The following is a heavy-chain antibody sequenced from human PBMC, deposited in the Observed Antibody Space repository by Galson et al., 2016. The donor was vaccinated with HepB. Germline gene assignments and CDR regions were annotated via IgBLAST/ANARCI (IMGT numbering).Heavy chain of an antibody. V-gene: IGHV4-39*01. CDR1: GGSISSSSYF. J-gene: IGHJ3*01. D-gene: IGHD6-19*01. Sequence: LTCTVSGGSISSSSYFWAWIRQPPGKGLDWIGSIYYSGTTHYNPSLQSRVSISVDTSKNQFSLRLTSVSAADTAMYSCARQDRAGLVNFWGQGTMVTVSS. CDR3: ARQDRAGLVNF. CDR2: IYYSGTT.